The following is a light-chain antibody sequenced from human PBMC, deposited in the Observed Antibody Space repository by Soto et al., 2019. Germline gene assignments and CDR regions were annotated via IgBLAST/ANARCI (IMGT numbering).Light chain of an antibody. Sequence: VGSYTLVSWYQQHPGKAPKLMIYEGTKRPSGFSDRFSGYRSGNTASLTISGLQAEDEADYYCCSYASSSTYVFGTGTKV. CDR1: VGSYTL. V-gene: IGLV2-23*01. CDR3: CSYASSSTYV. J-gene: IGLJ1*01. CDR2: EGT.